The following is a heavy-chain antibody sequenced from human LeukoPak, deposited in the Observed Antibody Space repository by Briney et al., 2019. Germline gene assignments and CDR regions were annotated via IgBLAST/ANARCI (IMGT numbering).Heavy chain of an antibody. V-gene: IGHV4-34*01. Sequence: PETLSLTCAVYGGSFSGYYWSWIRQPPGKGLEWIGEINHSGSTNYNPSLKSRVTISVDTSKNQFSLKLSSVTAVDTAVYYCARGCHYDFWSGYYGNDAFDIWGQGTMVTVSS. CDR3: ARGCHYDFWSGYYGNDAFDI. J-gene: IGHJ3*02. CDR2: INHSGST. CDR1: GGSFSGYY. D-gene: IGHD3-3*01.